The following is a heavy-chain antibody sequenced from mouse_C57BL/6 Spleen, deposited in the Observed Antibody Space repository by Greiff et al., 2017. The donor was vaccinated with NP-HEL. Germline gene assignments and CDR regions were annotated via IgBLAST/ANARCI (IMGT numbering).Heavy chain of an antibody. CDR2: IRNKANGYTT. J-gene: IGHJ2*01. CDR1: GFTFTDYY. CDR3: ARSFDVDYFDY. V-gene: IGHV7-3*01. Sequence: VQLKESGGGLVQPGGSLSLSCAASGFTFTDYYMSWVRQPPGKALEWLGFIRNKANGYTTEYSASVKGRFTISRDNSQSILYLQMNALRAEDSATYYCARSFDVDYFDYWGQGTTLTVSS.